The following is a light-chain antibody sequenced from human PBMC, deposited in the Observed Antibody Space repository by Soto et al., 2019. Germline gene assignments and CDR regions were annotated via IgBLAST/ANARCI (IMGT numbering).Light chain of an antibody. Sequence: EIVLTQSPGTLSLSPGERATLSCRASQSVTSSYLAWYQQKPGQAPRLFIYGASTRATGIPDRFSGGGSGTDFTLTISRLEPEDFAVYYCQEYRSSRTFGQGTKVEIK. CDR1: QSVTSSY. J-gene: IGKJ1*01. CDR3: QEYRSSRT. V-gene: IGKV3-20*01. CDR2: GAS.